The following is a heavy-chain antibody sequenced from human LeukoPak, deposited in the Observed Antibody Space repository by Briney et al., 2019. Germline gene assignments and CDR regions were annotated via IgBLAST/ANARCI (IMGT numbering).Heavy chain of an antibody. V-gene: IGHV3-30*18. Sequence: PGGSLRLSCAASGFTFSSYSMNWVRQAPGKGLEWVAVISYDGNDKHYADSMKGRFTISRDNSKNTLYLQMNSLRVEDTAVYYCAKDQYDYVRGEFDYWGQGTLVTVSS. CDR3: AKDQYDYVRGEFDY. D-gene: IGHD3-16*01. J-gene: IGHJ4*02. CDR2: ISYDGNDK. CDR1: GFTFSSYS.